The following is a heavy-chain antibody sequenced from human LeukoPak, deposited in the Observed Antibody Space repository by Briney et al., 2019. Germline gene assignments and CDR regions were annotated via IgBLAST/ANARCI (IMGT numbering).Heavy chain of an antibody. CDR2: ISHDGSHT. CDR3: ARSPYDSSGNRYYCYALDV. V-gene: IGHV3-30*04. CDR1: GFTFGSYA. Sequence: PGGSLRLSCAASGFTFGSYALHWVRQAPGKGLEGVAVISHDGSHTYFADSVRGRFTISRDRSKNTVDLQMSSLRPEDSAVYYCARSPYDSSGNRYYCYALDVWGQGTTVSVSS. J-gene: IGHJ6*02. D-gene: IGHD3-22*01.